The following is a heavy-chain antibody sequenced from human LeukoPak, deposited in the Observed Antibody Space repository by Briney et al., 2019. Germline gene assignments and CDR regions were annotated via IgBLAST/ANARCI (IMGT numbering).Heavy chain of an antibody. CDR1: GYTFTGYY. D-gene: IGHD4-23*01. CDR3: ARHPGKVTNDWYFDL. J-gene: IGHJ2*01. V-gene: IGHV1-2*02. Sequence: ASVKVSCKASGYTFTGYYMHWVRQAPGQGLEWKGCINPNSGGTNYAQKFQGRVTMTRDTSITTAYMDLSRLSSDDTAVYYCARHPGKVTNDWYFDLWGRGTLVTVSS. CDR2: INPNSGGT.